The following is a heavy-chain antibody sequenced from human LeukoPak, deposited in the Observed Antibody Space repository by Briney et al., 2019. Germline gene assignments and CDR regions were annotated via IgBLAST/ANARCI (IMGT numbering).Heavy chain of an antibody. CDR3: AKDSYGPDN. CDR2: IRHDGSDK. V-gene: IGHV3-30*02. J-gene: IGHJ4*02. CDR1: GFTFRDFG. Sequence: PGGPLRLSCAASGFTFRDFGMEGVRQAPGKGLEWVAFIRHDGSDKYYADSARGRFTISRDNSKNTVDLQTNSLRAEDSAVYYCAKDSYGPDNWGQGTLVTVSS. D-gene: IGHD4-17*01.